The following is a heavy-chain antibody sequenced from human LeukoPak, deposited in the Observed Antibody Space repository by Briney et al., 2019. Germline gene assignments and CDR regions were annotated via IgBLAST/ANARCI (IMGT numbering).Heavy chain of an antibody. CDR3: AKSTIVGATVDAFDI. J-gene: IGHJ3*02. CDR2: IRYDGTNR. D-gene: IGHD1-26*01. Sequence: PGGSLRLSCAASGFTFSSYSMNWVRQAPGKGLEWVAFIRYDGTNRYYADSVKGRFTISRDNSKNTLYLQMNSLRAEDTAVYYCAKSTIVGATVDAFDIWGQGTMVTVSS. V-gene: IGHV3-30*02. CDR1: GFTFSSYS.